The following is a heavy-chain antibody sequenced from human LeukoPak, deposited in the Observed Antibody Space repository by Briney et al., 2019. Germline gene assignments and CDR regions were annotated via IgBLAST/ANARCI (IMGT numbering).Heavy chain of an antibody. V-gene: IGHV3-23*01. D-gene: IGHD6-13*01. J-gene: IGHJ5*02. CDR2: ISSSGGGT. Sequence: GGSLRLSCAASGFTFSSYAMSWVRRAPGKGLEWVSAISSSGGGTYHADSVKGRFTISRDNSKNTLYLQMNSLRGEDTAVYYCATWRDKAAVSWGPGTLVTVSS. CDR3: ATWRDKAAVS. CDR1: GFTFSSYA.